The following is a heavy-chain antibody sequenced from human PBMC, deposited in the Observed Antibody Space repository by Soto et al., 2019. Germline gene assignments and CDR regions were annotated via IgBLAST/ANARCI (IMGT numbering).Heavy chain of an antibody. CDR3: ARRSLPIYYYYYGMDV. V-gene: IGHV5-10-1*01. Sequence: GESLKISCKGSGYSFTSYWISWVRQMPGKGLEWMGRFDPSDSYTNYSPSFQGHVTMSADKSIGTAYLQWSSLTASDTAMYYCARRSLPIYYYYYGMDVWGQWTTVTVSS. J-gene: IGHJ6*02. CDR2: FDPSDSYT. CDR1: GYSFTSYW.